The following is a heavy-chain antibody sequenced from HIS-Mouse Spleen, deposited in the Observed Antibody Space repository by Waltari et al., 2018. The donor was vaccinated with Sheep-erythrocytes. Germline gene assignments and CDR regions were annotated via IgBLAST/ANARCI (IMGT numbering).Heavy chain of an antibody. CDR2: IIPILGIA. CDR1: GGTFSSYA. CDR3: AQTGATTPHFDY. J-gene: IGHJ4*02. D-gene: IGHD1-26*01. V-gene: IGHV1-69*04. Sequence: QVQLVQSGAEVKKPGSSVKVSCKASGGTFSSYAISWVRQAPGQGLEWMGRIIPILGIANYAQKFQGRVTITADKSTSTAYMELSRLRSEDTAVYYCAQTGATTPHFDYWGQGMLVTVSS.